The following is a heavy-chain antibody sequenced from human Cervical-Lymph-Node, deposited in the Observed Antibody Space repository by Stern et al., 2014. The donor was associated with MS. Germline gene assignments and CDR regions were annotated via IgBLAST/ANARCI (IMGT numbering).Heavy chain of an antibody. CDR3: ARYCRLRYFDNYGMDV. V-gene: IGHV4-61*02. CDR1: GGSISSGSYY. J-gene: IGHJ6*02. D-gene: IGHD3-9*01. Sequence: QLQLQESGPGLVKPSQTLSLTCTVSGGSISSGSYYWSWIRQPAGKGLEWTGSIYTSGSTNYNPSLTSRVPISVDTSKNQFPLKLSSVTAADTAVYYCARYCRLRYFDNYGMDVWGQGTTVTVSS. CDR2: IYTSGST.